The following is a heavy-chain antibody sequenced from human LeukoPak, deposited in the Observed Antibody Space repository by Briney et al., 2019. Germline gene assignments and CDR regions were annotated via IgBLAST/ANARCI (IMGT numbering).Heavy chain of an antibody. CDR2: IWFDGDNK. V-gene: IGHV3-33*06. Sequence: GKSLRLSCAASGFTFSSYGMHWVRQAPGEGLEWVAVIWFDGDNKYYADSVKGRFTISRDNSKNTLYLQMNSLRAEDTAVYYCAKDLTWMLGRFDSWGQGTLVTVSS. D-gene: IGHD2-2*03. CDR1: GFTFSSYG. J-gene: IGHJ4*02. CDR3: AKDLTWMLGRFDS.